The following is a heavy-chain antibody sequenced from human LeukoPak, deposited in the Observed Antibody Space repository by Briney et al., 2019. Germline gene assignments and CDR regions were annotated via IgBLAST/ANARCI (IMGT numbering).Heavy chain of an antibody. J-gene: IGHJ6*03. CDR3: ARGDYDYYYYYMDV. V-gene: IGHV1-8*03. CDR2: MNPNSGNT. D-gene: IGHD4-17*01. CDR1: GYTFTSYD. Sequence: PSVKVSCKASGYTFTSYDINWVRQATGQGLEWMGWMNPNSGNTGYAQKFQGRVTITRNTSISTAYLELSSLRSEDTAVYYCARGDYDYYYYYMDVWGKGTTVTVSS.